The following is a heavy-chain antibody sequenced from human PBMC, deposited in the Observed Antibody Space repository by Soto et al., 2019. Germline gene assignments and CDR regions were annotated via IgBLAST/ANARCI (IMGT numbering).Heavy chain of an antibody. V-gene: IGHV3-30*18. CDR2: ISYDGSNK. D-gene: IGHD6-19*01. CDR1: GFTFSSYG. Sequence: QVQLVESGGGVVQPGRSLRLSCAASGFTFSSYGMHWVRQAPGKGLEWVAVISYDGSNKYYADSVKGRFTISRDNSKNTLYLQMIRLRAEVTAVYYCAKGTPGIAVAGTIGDWGQGTLVTVSS. J-gene: IGHJ4*02. CDR3: AKGTPGIAVAGTIGD.